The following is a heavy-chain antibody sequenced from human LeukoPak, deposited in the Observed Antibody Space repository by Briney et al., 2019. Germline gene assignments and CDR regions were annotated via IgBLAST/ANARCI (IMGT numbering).Heavy chain of an antibody. CDR2: IKQDGSEK. J-gene: IGHJ4*02. CDR1: GFTFSSYW. D-gene: IGHD2-2*01. Sequence: GGSLRLSCAASGFTFSSYWMSWVRQAPGKGLEWVANIKQDGSEKYYVDSVKGRFTISRDNAKNSLYLQMNSLRAEDTAVYYCARRGGKGYCSSTSCYRDHPDYWGQGTLVTVSS. V-gene: IGHV3-7*05. CDR3: ARRGGKGYCSSTSCYRDHPDY.